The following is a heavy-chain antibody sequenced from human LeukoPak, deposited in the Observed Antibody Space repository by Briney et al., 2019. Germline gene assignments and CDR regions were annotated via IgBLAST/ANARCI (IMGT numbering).Heavy chain of an antibody. CDR2: IIPILGIA. V-gene: IGHV1-69*02. J-gene: IGHJ4*02. Sequence: SVKVSCKASGGTFSSYTISWLRQAPGQGLEWMGRIIPILGIANYAQKFQGRVTITADKSTSTAYMELSSLRSEDTAVYYCARVVDTAMVGYWGQGTLVTVSS. CDR1: GGTFSSYT. D-gene: IGHD5-18*01. CDR3: ARVVDTAMVGY.